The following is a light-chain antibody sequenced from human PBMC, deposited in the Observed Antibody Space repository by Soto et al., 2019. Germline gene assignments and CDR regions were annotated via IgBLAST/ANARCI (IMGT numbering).Light chain of an antibody. J-gene: IGKJ1*01. Sequence: DIVLTQSPGTLSLSPGERATRSCRASQDVLNNYLAWFQQKPGQAPRLLISAISTRASGIPDRFSGSGSGTHFNLTISRLEPEDFAVYYCQQFGTPPWTFGQGTKVEIK. CDR3: QQFGTPPWT. CDR2: AIS. CDR1: QDVLNNY. V-gene: IGKV3-20*01.